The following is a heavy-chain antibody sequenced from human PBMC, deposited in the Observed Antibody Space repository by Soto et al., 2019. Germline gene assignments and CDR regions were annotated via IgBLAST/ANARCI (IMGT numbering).Heavy chain of an antibody. Sequence: SETLSLTCTVSGGSISSGGYYWSWIRQHPGKGLEWIGYIYYSGSTYYNPSLKSRVTIAVDTSKNQFSLKLSSVTAADTAVYYCARSTPAGSSSSSFDPWGQGTLVTVSS. D-gene: IGHD6-6*01. CDR3: ARSTPAGSSSSSFDP. J-gene: IGHJ5*02. CDR1: GGSISSGGYY. CDR2: IYYSGST. V-gene: IGHV4-31*03.